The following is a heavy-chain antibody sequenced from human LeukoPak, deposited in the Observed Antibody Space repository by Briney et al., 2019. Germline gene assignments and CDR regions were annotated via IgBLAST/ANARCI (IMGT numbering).Heavy chain of an antibody. CDR2: IKQDGSEK. J-gene: IGHJ3*02. CDR3: AKDLSITMIVGAFDI. V-gene: IGHV3-7*01. D-gene: IGHD3-22*01. CDR1: GFTLSSYW. Sequence: GGSLRLSCAASGFTLSSYWMNWVRQAPGKGLEWVANIKQDGSEKYYVDSVKGRFTISRDNANNALYLQMSSLRAEDTAVYYCAKDLSITMIVGAFDIWGQGTTVTVSS.